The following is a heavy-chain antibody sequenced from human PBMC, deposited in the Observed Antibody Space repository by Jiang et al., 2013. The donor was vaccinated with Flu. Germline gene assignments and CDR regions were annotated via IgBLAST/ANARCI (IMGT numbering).Heavy chain of an antibody. CDR2: MNPNSGNT. Sequence: SGAEVKKPGASVKVSCKASGYTFTSYDINWVRQATGQGLEWMGWMNPNSGNTGYAQKFQGRVTMTRNTSISTAYMELSSLRSEDTAVYYCARKLIATAGRGTHYYYYYMDVWGKGTTVTVSS. J-gene: IGHJ6*03. CDR3: ARKLIATAGRGTHYYYYYMDV. CDR1: GYTFTSYD. D-gene: IGHD6-13*01. V-gene: IGHV1-8*01.